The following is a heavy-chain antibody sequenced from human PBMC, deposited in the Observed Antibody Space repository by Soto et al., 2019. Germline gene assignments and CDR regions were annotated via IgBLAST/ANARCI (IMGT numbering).Heavy chain of an antibody. CDR3: ARTPLYYYDSSGLDY. CDR2: ISAYNGNT. D-gene: IGHD3-22*01. CDR1: GYTFTSYG. J-gene: IGHJ4*02. Sequence: GASVKVSCKASGYTFTSYGISWVRQAPGQGLEWMGWISAYNGNTNYAQKLQGRVTMTTDTSTSTAYMELRSLRSDDTAVYYCARTPLYYYDSSGLDYWAREPWSPSPQ. V-gene: IGHV1-18*01.